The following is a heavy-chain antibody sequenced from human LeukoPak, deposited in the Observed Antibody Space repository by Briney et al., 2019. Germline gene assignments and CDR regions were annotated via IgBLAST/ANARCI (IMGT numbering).Heavy chain of an antibody. V-gene: IGHV3-21*01. D-gene: IGHD6-13*01. J-gene: IGHJ4*02. Sequence: GGSLRLSCAASGFTFSSYSMNWVRQAPGKGLEWVSSISSSSSYIYYADSVKGRFTISRDNAKNSLYLQMNSLRAEDTAVYYCARDPMSSSRYGFDYWGQGTLVTVSS. CDR1: GFTFSSYS. CDR2: ISSSSSYI. CDR3: ARDPMSSSRYGFDY.